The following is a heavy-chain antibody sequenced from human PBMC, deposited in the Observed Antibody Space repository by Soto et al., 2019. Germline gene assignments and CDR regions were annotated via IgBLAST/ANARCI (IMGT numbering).Heavy chain of an antibody. CDR2: INHSGST. CDR3: ARARQWLVRFDY. J-gene: IGHJ4*02. CDR1: GGSFSGYY. V-gene: IGHV4-34*01. Sequence: SETLSLTCAVYGGSFSGYYWSWIRQPPGKGLEWIGEINHSGSTNYNPSLKSRVTISVDTSKNQFSLRLSSVTAADTAVYYCARARQWLVRFDYWGQGTLVTVSS. D-gene: IGHD6-19*01.